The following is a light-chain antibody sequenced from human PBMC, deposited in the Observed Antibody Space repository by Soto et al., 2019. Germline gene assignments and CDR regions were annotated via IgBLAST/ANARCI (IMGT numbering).Light chain of an antibody. Sequence: DIQMTQSPSTLSASVGDRVTITCRARQSISSWLAWYQQKPGKAPKLLLYKASSLESGVPSRFSGSGSGTEFTLTISSLQPDDFATYYCQQYNSYSITFGQGTRLEIK. CDR1: QSISSW. CDR3: QQYNSYSIT. CDR2: KAS. J-gene: IGKJ5*01. V-gene: IGKV1-5*03.